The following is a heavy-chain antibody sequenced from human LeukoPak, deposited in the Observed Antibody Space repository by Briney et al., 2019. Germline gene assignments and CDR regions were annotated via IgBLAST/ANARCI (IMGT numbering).Heavy chain of an antibody. CDR3: ARVGGDDAFDI. J-gene: IGHJ3*02. CDR2: IYYSGST. CDR1: GGSLSDYF. D-gene: IGHD2-21*02. Sequence: PSETLSLTCAVQGGSLSDYFWSWIRQPPGKGLEWIGYIYYSGSTNYNPSLKSRVTISVDTSKNQFSLKLSSVTAADTAVYYCARVGGDDAFDIWGQGTMVTVSS. V-gene: IGHV4-59*01.